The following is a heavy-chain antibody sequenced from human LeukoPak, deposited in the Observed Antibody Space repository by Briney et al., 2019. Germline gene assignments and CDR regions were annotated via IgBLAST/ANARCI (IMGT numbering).Heavy chain of an antibody. Sequence: SETLSLTCTVSGGSISSGSYYWSWIRQPAGKGLEWIGRIYTSGSTNYNPSLKSRVTISVDTSKNQFSLKLSSVTAADTAVYYCARAKTWIQLWLVGAGFDYWGQGTLVTVSS. J-gene: IGHJ4*02. CDR1: GGSISSGSYY. D-gene: IGHD5-18*01. CDR3: ARAKTWIQLWLVGAGFDY. V-gene: IGHV4-61*02. CDR2: IYTSGST.